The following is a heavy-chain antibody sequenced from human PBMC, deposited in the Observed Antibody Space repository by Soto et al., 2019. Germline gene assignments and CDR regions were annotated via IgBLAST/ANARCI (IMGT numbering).Heavy chain of an antibody. Sequence: QVQLVQSGAEVKKTGSSVKVSCKTSGGTFSTFGISWVRQAPGQGLEWLGGIIPFFGTAEYSQKLEDRITITADESTNTVYMDLRSPTSEDTAIYYCARTAPMDAGDKYYYDSWGQGALVTFSS. V-gene: IGHV1-69*01. CDR2: IIPFFGTA. CDR3: ARTAPMDAGDKYYYDS. D-gene: IGHD3-16*01. J-gene: IGHJ4*02. CDR1: GGTFSTFG.